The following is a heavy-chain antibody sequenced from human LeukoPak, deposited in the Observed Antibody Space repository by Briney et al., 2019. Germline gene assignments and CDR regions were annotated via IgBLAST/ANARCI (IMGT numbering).Heavy chain of an antibody. J-gene: IGHJ4*02. V-gene: IGHV1-2*02. D-gene: IGHD3-10*01. CDR3: ARPDTIGRSGSFSS. CDR2: INPYSGGT. Sequence: ASVKVSCKASGYTFTSYDINWVRQATGQGLEWMGWINPYSGGTNLAQNFQGRVTLTRDTSLNTAYMEMTSLTTDDTAVYYCARPDTIGRSGSFSSWGQGTLVTVSS. CDR1: GYTFTSYD.